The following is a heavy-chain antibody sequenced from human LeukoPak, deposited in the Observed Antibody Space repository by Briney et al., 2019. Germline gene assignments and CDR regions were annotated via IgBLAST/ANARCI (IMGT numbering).Heavy chain of an antibody. D-gene: IGHD3-16*01. CDR2: INPDSGFT. V-gene: IGHV1-2*02. CDR1: GYKFIDDY. J-gene: IGHJ4*02. Sequence: GASVKVSCKASGYKFIDDYMHWVRQAPGQGLEFMGWINPDSGFTNYAQKFKGRVTITRDTSISTVYLEVRSLASDDTAAYYCAPTAEAYTSWWRVWGQGTLVTVSS. CDR3: APTAEAYTSWWRV.